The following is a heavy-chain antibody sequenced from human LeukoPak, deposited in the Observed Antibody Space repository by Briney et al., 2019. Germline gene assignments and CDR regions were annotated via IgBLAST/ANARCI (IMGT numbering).Heavy chain of an antibody. CDR2: IIPIFGTA. V-gene: IGHV1-69*05. CDR3: ARVYCSSTSCYTVPHFDY. D-gene: IGHD2-2*02. J-gene: IGHJ4*02. Sequence: SVKVSCKASGGTFSSYAISWVQQAPGQGLEWMGGIIPIFGTANYAQKFQGRVTITTDESTSTAYMELSSLRSEDTAVYYCARVYCSSTSCYTVPHFDYWGQGTLVTVSS. CDR1: GGTFSSYA.